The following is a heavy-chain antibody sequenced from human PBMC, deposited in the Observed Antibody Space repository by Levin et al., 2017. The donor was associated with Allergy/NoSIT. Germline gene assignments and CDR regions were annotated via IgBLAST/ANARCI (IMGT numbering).Heavy chain of an antibody. CDR2: INPNSGGT. J-gene: IGHJ4*02. CDR3: ARVGAVAGQHFDY. Sequence: GASVKVSCKASGYTFTGYYMHWVRQAPGQGLEWMGWINPNSGGTNYAQKFQGRVTMTRDTSISTAYMELSRLRSDDTAVYYCARVGAVAGQHFDYWGQGTLVTVSS. V-gene: IGHV1-2*02. D-gene: IGHD6-19*01. CDR1: GYTFTGYY.